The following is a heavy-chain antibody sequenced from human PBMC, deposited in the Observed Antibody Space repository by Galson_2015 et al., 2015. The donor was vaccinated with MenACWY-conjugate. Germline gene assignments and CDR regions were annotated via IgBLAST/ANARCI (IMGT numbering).Heavy chain of an antibody. CDR3: ARDGSGWVIDF. CDR1: GFTFSNYS. V-gene: IGHV3-48*04. CDR2: IGSVTSTI. D-gene: IGHD6-19*01. J-gene: IGHJ4*02. Sequence: SLRLSCAASGFTFSNYSMYWVRQAPGKGLEWVSYIGSVTSTIYYRDSVKGRFTISRDNAKNSLYLQMNSLRAEDTAVYYCARDGSGWVIDFWGQGTLVTVSS.